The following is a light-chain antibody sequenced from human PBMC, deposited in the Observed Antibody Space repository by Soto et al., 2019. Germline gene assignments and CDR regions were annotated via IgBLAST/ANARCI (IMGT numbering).Light chain of an antibody. Sequence: QSALTQPASVSGSRGQSITISCTGTSSDVGGYNYVSWYQQHPGKAPKLMIYEVSNRPSGVSNRFSGSKSGNTASLTISGLQAEDEAEYYCSSYRSSSTLGVFGTGTKLTVL. J-gene: IGLJ1*01. CDR1: SSDVGGYNY. CDR3: SSYRSSSTLGV. CDR2: EVS. V-gene: IGLV2-14*01.